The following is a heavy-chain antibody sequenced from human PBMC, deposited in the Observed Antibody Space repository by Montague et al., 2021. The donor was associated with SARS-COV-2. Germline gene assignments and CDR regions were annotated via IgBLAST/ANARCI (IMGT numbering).Heavy chain of an antibody. CDR2: VYASGIT. CDR1: GGSISSGSYY. V-gene: IGHV4-61*02. J-gene: IGHJ5*01. Sequence: TLSLTCTVSGGSISSGSYYWSWIRQPAGKGLEWIGCVYASGITNYNPSLKSRVTISLDTSKNQFSMRLSSVTAADTALYYCSRGLASVDSWGQGTLVTVSS. CDR3: SRGLASVDS.